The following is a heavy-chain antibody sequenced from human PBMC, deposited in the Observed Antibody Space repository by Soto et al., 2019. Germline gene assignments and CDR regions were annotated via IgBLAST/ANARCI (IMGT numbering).Heavy chain of an antibody. V-gene: IGHV1-46*01. Sequence: ASVKVSCKAPADTFTSYYIHWVRQAPGHGLEWMGIINPNGGSTRFAQTFQGRITMTADTSTSTAYMELSSLRSEDTAVYYCARDDRRYCSSTSCYKGSGYYYYYGMDVWGQGTTVTVSS. J-gene: IGHJ6*02. CDR3: ARDDRRYCSSTSCYKGSGYYYYYGMDV. D-gene: IGHD2-2*02. CDR1: ADTFTSYY. CDR2: INPNGGST.